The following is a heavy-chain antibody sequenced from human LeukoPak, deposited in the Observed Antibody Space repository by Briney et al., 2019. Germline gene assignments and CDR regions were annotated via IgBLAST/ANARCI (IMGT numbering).Heavy chain of an antibody. CDR2: IIPIFGTA. V-gene: IGHV1-69*13. CDR3: ASHPEQLVVPYYYYYYMDV. D-gene: IGHD6-6*01. Sequence: SVKVSCKASGGTFSSYAISWVRQAPGQELEWMGGIIPIFGTANYAQKFQGRVTITADESTSTAYMELSSLRSEDTAVYYCASHPEQLVVPYYYYYYMDVWGKGTTVTVSS. J-gene: IGHJ6*03. CDR1: GGTFSSYA.